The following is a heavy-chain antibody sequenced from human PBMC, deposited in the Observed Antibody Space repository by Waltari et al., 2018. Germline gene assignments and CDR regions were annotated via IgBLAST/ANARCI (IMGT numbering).Heavy chain of an antibody. J-gene: IGHJ4*02. V-gene: IGHV4-4*07. D-gene: IGHD6-13*01. CDR3: ARDNLAAAYPYYFDY. CDR2: IYTSGST. Sequence: QVQLQASGPGLVKPSETLSLTCTVSGGSIRRYYWSWIRPPAGKGLEWIGRIYTSGSTNYNPSLKSRVTMSVDTSKNQFSLKLSSVTAADTAVYYCARDNLAAAYPYYFDYWGQGTLVTVSS. CDR1: GGSIRRYY.